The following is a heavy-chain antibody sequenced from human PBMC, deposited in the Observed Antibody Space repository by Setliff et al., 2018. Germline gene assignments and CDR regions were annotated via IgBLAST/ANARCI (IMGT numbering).Heavy chain of an antibody. CDR3: ARASVVHAIAVGY. V-gene: IGHV4-61*09. D-gene: IGHD2-15*01. Sequence: SETLSLTCTVSDDSISSRHYYWSWIRQPAGKGLEWLGQIYTSWSTNYNPSLKGRATLTIDASKRQFSLNLTSVTAADTAVYYCARASVVHAIAVGYWGQGTLVTVSS. CDR2: IYTSWST. CDR1: DDSISSRHYY. J-gene: IGHJ4*02.